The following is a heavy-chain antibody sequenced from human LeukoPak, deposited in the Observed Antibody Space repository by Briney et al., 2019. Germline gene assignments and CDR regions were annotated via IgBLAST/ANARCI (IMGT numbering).Heavy chain of an antibody. CDR3: ARGRCSGGSCYTTRRDWFDP. D-gene: IGHD2-15*01. CDR2: IYTSGST. CDR1: GGSISSYY. V-gene: IGHV4-4*07. J-gene: IGHJ5*02. Sequence: PSETLSLTCTVSGGSISSYYWSWIRQPAGKGLEWIGRIYTSGSTNYNPSLKSRVTISVDKSKNQFSLKLSSVTAADTAVYYCARGRCSGGSCYTTRRDWFDPWGQGTLVTVSS.